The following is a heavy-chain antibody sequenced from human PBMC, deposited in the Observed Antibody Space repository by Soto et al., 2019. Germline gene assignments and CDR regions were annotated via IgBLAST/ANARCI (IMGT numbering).Heavy chain of an antibody. CDR1: GGSISSGGYS. D-gene: IGHD3-10*01. V-gene: IGHV4-30-2*01. Sequence: SETLSLTCAVSGGSISSGGYSWSWIRQPPGKGLEWIGYIYHSGSTYYNPSPKSRVTISVDRSKNQFSLKLSSVTAADTAVYYCARDPARGGGSYLGYFDYWGQGTPVTVS. CDR3: ARDPARGGGSYLGYFDY. J-gene: IGHJ4*02. CDR2: IYHSGST.